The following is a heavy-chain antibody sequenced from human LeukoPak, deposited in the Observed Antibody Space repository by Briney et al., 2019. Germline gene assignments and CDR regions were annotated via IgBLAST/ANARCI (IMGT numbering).Heavy chain of an antibody. V-gene: IGHV4-59*01. CDR2: IYYSGST. J-gene: IGHJ3*02. D-gene: IGHD3-3*01. CDR3: ARVRQDFWSGYLSNDAFDI. Sequence: GSLRLSCAASGFTFSSYAMSWIRQPPGKGLEWIGYIYYSGSTNYNPSLKSRVTISVDTSKNQFSLKLSSVTAADTAVYYCARVRQDFWSGYLSNDAFDIWGQGTMVTVSS. CDR1: GFTFSSYA.